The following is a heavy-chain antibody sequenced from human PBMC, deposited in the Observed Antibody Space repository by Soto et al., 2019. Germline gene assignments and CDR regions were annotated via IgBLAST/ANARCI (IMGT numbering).Heavy chain of an antibody. CDR1: GFTFSTYW. Sequence: EVQLVESGGGLVQPGGSLRLSCAASGFTFSTYWMSWVRQAPGKGLEWVANIKQDGSEKYYVDSVRGRLTVSRDNAKSSLYLQMNSLRVEDTAVYYCATSPHRDSARVYVWGQGTTVTVS. V-gene: IGHV3-7*01. CDR2: IKQDGSEK. CDR3: ATSPHRDSARVYV. J-gene: IGHJ6*02.